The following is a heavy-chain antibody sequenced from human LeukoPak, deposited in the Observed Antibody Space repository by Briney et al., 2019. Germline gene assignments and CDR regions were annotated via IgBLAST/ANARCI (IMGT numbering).Heavy chain of an antibody. CDR1: GFTFSSYW. CDR3: ARAPSETGGYYPEYFRH. J-gene: IGHJ1*01. Sequence: GGPLRLSCAASGFTFSSYWMHWVRQAPGKGLVWVSRIKNDGSTNYADSVKGRFTISRDNAKNTVSLQMNSLRAEDTAVYYCARAPSETGGYYPEYFRHWGQGTLVTVSS. V-gene: IGHV3-74*01. D-gene: IGHD3-22*01. CDR2: IKNDGST.